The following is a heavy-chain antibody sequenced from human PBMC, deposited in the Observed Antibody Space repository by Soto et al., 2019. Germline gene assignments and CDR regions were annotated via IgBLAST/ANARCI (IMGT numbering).Heavy chain of an antibody. CDR1: GYSISSGSY. Sequence: PSETLSLTCTVSGYSISSGSYWAWIRQPPGKGPEWIASIYHGGTTFYNPSLKSRITISVDTSNNQFSLKLTSVTAEDTAVYYCAKDIRPHYYGSGSYYYWGQGTLVTVSS. D-gene: IGHD3-10*01. CDR3: AKDIRPHYYGSGSYYY. CDR2: IYHGGTT. V-gene: IGHV4-38-2*02. J-gene: IGHJ4*02.